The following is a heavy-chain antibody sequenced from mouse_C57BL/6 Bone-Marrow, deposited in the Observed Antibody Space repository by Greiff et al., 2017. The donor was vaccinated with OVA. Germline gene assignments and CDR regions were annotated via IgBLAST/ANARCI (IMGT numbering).Heavy chain of an antibody. D-gene: IGHD4-1*02. Sequence: VQLQQSGPELVKPGASVKISCKASGYTFTDYYMNWVKQSHGKSLEWIGDINPNNGGTSYNQKFKGKATLTVDKSSSTAYMELRSLTSEDSAVYYCARPPTPWFAYWGQGTLVTVSA. J-gene: IGHJ3*01. CDR1: GYTFTDYY. CDR2: INPNNGGT. CDR3: ARPPTPWFAY. V-gene: IGHV1-26*01.